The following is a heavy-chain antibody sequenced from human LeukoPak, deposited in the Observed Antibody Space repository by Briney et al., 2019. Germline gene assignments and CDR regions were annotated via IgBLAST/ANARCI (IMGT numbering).Heavy chain of an antibody. CDR1: GFTFDDYA. J-gene: IGHJ4*02. CDR2: ISWNSGSI. V-gene: IGHV3-9*01. D-gene: IGHD3-3*01. CDR3: AKDITDFWSGYYYFDY. Sequence: SGGSLRLSCAASGFTFDDYAMHWVRHAPGKGLEWVSGISWNSGSIGYADSVKGRFTISRDNAKNSLYLQMNSLRAEDTALYYCAKDITDFWSGYYYFDYWGQGTLVTVSS.